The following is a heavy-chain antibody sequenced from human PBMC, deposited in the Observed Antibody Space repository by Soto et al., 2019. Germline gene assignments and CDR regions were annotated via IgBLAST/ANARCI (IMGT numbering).Heavy chain of an antibody. Sequence: QVQLVESGGGVVQPGRSLRLSCAASGFTFSSYGMHWVRQAPGKGLEWVAVIWYDGSNTYYADSVKGRFTISRDNSKNTLYLQMNSLRAEDTAVYYCAREGIGVYGYNFLDYWGQGTLVTVSS. J-gene: IGHJ4*02. V-gene: IGHV3-33*01. CDR1: GFTFSSYG. CDR3: AREGIGVYGYNFLDY. D-gene: IGHD5-12*01. CDR2: IWYDGSNT.